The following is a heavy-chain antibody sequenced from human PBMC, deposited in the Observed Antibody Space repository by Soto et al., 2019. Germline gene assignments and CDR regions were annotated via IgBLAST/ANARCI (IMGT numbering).Heavy chain of an antibody. D-gene: IGHD3-22*01. CDR2: FDPEDGET. CDR1: GYTLTELS. Sequence: GASVKVSCKVSGYTLTELSMHWVRQAPGKGLEWMGGFDPEDGETIYAQKFQGRVTMTEDTSTDTAYMELSSLRSEDTAVYYCATLPYYYDSSGLIPQFAFDIWGQGTMVTVSS. V-gene: IGHV1-24*01. J-gene: IGHJ3*02. CDR3: ATLPYYYDSSGLIPQFAFDI.